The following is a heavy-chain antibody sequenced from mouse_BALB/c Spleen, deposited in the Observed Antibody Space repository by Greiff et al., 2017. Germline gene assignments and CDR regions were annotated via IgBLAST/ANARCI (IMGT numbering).Heavy chain of an antibody. CDR3: ARDYRYPWFAY. Sequence: VQLQQPGAELVKPGASVKLSCKASGYTFTSYWMHWVKQRPGQGLEWIGEINPSNGRTNYNEKFKSKATLTVDKSSSTAYMQLSSLTSEDSAVYYCARDYRYPWFAYWGQGTLVTVAA. D-gene: IGHD2-14*01. CDR2: INPSNGRT. J-gene: IGHJ3*01. V-gene: IGHV1S81*02. CDR1: GYTFTSYW.